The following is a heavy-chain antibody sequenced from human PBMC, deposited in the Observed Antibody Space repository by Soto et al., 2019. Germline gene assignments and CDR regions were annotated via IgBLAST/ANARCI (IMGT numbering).Heavy chain of an antibody. CDR3: ARGHYGDYDYYYMDV. J-gene: IGHJ6*03. CDR1: GGSFSGYY. D-gene: IGHD4-17*01. V-gene: IGHV4-34*01. Sequence: SETLSLTCAVYGGSFSGYYWSWIRQPPGKGLEWIGEINHSGSTNYNPSLKSRVTISVDTSKNQFSLKLSSVTAADTAVYYCARGHYGDYDYYYMDVWGKGTTVTVSS. CDR2: INHSGST.